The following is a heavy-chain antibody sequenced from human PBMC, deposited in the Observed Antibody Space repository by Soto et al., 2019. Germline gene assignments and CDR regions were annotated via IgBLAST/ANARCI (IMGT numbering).Heavy chain of an antibody. V-gene: IGHV3-23*01. CDR2: ISGSGGST. CDR1: GFTFSSYA. Sequence: GGSLRLSCAASGFTFSSYAMSWVRQAPGKGLEWVSAISGSGGSTYYADSVKGRFTISRDNSKNTLYLQMNSLRAEDTAAYYCAKDVISSGLSNWFDSWGQGTLVTVSS. CDR3: AKDVISSGLSNWFDS. D-gene: IGHD6-19*01. J-gene: IGHJ5*01.